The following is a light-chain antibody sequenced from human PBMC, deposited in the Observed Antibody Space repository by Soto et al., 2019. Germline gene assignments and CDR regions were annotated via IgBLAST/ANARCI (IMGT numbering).Light chain of an antibody. CDR3: QQYDNWPPIT. CDR1: QAVNTR. J-gene: IGKJ5*01. CDR2: LTS. Sequence: EIVLPQSPATLSSFPGERATLSCRASQAVNTRLAWYQHKPGQAPRLLIYLTSNRATGIPARFSGSGSGTDFTLTISSLQSEDSAIYYCQQYDNWPPITFGQGTRLEIK. V-gene: IGKV3D-15*01.